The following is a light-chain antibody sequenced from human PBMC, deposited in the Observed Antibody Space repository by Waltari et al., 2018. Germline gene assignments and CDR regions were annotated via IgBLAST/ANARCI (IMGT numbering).Light chain of an antibody. CDR3: QQYNTYPYS. V-gene: IGKV1-5*03. CDR2: KAS. CDR1: HNIHNW. Sequence: QLSQSPSSWSSSIGDRVSFPCRSSHNIHNWLAWYQQRPGKAPTLLIHKASNLETGVPSRFSGSGSGTEFTLTISTLQPDDFATYYCQQYNTYPYSFGQGTKLEIK. J-gene: IGKJ2*03.